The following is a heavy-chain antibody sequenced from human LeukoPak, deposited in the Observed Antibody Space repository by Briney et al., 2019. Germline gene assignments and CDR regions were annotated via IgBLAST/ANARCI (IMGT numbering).Heavy chain of an antibody. Sequence: SETLSLTCTVSGGSISSGGYYWSWIRQHPGKGLEWIGYIYYSGSTYYNPSLKSRVTISVDTSKNQFSLKLSSVTAADTAVYYCARDPGDYVWGSPKDYWGQGTLVTVSS. D-gene: IGHD3-16*01. J-gene: IGHJ4*02. CDR3: ARDPGDYVWGSPKDY. CDR2: IYYSGST. CDR1: GGSISSGGYY. V-gene: IGHV4-31*03.